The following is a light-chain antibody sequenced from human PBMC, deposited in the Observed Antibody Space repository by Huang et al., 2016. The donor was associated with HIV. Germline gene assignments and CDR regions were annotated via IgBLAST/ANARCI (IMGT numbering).Light chain of an antibody. V-gene: IGKV3-20*01. J-gene: IGKJ4*01. CDR2: DAS. CDR3: QYYGDTPLT. Sequence: EIVLTQSPGTLSLSPGERATLSCRASQSVSSIYIAWYQQKPGQAPRLLIYDASSRATGISDRFSGSGSATDFTLTITRLEPEDFAVYYCQYYGDTPLTFGGGTKLEIK. CDR1: QSVSSIY.